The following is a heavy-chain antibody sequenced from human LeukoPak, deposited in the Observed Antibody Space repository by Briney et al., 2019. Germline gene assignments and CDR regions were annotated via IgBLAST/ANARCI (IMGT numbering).Heavy chain of an antibody. Sequence: SETLSLTCTVSGGSISSYHWSWIRQPPGKGLQWIGYIYSSGSTNYNPSLKSRVTISLDTSKNQFSLRVSSVTSADTAVYYCARGNSGYDYAFDIWGQGTMVTVSS. CDR1: GGSISSYH. CDR2: IYSSGST. J-gene: IGHJ3*02. V-gene: IGHV4-59*01. CDR3: ARGNSGYDYAFDI. D-gene: IGHD5-12*01.